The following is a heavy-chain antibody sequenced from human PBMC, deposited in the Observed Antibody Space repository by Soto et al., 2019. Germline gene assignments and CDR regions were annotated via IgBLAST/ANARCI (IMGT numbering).Heavy chain of an antibody. CDR3: AKGRASIVSSCINWFGS. CDR1: GFTFSNYA. Sequence: PGGSLRLSCAASGFTFSNYAMSWVRQAPGKGLEWVSSISGSGGSTYYADSVKGRFTISRDNSKNSLYLQMNSLRAEDTAVYYGAKGRASIVSSCINWFGSWGQGTLVPVSP. V-gene: IGHV3-23*01. D-gene: IGHD3-9*01. CDR2: ISGSGGST. J-gene: IGHJ5*01.